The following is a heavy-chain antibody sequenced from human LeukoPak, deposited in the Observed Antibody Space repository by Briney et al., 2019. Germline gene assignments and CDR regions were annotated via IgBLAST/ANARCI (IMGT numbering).Heavy chain of an antibody. CDR1: GFTFSSYS. V-gene: IGHV3-21*01. J-gene: IGHJ4*02. Sequence: PGGSLRLSCAASGFTFSSYSMNWVRQAPGKGLEWVSSISSSSSYIYYADSVKGRFTISRDNAKNSLYLQMNSLRAEDTAVYYCARARAAAAGLHFDYWGQGTLVTVSS. D-gene: IGHD6-13*01. CDR3: ARARAAAAGLHFDY. CDR2: ISSSSSYI.